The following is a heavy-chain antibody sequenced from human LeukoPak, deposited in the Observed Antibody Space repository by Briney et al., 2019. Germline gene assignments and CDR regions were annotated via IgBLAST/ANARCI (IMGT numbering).Heavy chain of an antibody. CDR3: AKGYRRYCTNGVCYDRPSPFDY. J-gene: IGHJ4*02. CDR1: GFTFSSYW. Sequence: VQPGGSLRLSCAASGFTFSSYWMSWVRQAPGKGLEWVANIKQDGSEKYYVDSVKGRFTISRDNAKNSLYLQMNSLRAEDTALYYCAKGYRRYCTNGVCYDRPSPFDYWGQGTLVTVSS. D-gene: IGHD2-8*01. CDR2: IKQDGSEK. V-gene: IGHV3-7*03.